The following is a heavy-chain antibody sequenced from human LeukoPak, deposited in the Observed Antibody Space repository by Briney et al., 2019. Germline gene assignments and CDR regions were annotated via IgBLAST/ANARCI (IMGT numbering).Heavy chain of an antibody. Sequence: KSGGSLRLSCAASGFTFSNAWMNWVRQARGKGLEWVGRIKSKTDGGTTDYAAPVKGRFTISRDDSKNTLYLQMNSLKTEDTAVYYCTTDKGSSSWYRIYFDYWGQGTLVTASS. D-gene: IGHD6-13*01. CDR3: TTDKGSSSWYRIYFDY. V-gene: IGHV3-15*07. J-gene: IGHJ4*02. CDR2: IKSKTDGGTT. CDR1: GFTFSNAW.